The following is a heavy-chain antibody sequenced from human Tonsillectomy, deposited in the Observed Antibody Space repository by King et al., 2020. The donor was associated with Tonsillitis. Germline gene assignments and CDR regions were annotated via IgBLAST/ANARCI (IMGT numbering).Heavy chain of an antibody. J-gene: IGHJ4*02. CDR1: VCTFSRYA. V-gene: IGHV3-30*18. D-gene: IGHD3-3*01. CDR2: MSYDVSKK. Sequence: VQLVESGGGVVQPGRSLRLSCAASVCTFSRYAMHWVRQAPGKGLEWVAVMSYDVSKKYYADSVKGRFTISRDNSNNTLYLQMNSLGAEDTAVYYCAKDLDFWSGYPPPQFDYWGQGTLVTVSS. CDR3: AKDLDFWSGYPPPQFDY.